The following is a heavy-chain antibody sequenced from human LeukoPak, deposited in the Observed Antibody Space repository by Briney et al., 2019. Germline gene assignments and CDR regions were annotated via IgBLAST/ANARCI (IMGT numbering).Heavy chain of an antibody. J-gene: IGHJ3*02. CDR2: ISYDGSNK. CDR1: GFTFSSYG. V-gene: IGHV3-30*19. Sequence: GGSLRLSCAASGFTFSSYGMHWVRQAPGKGLEWVAVISYDGSNKYYADSVKGRFTISRDNSKNTLYLQMNSLRAEDTAVYYCARDSSGSYGDAFDIWGQGTMVTVSS. D-gene: IGHD1-26*01. CDR3: ARDSSGSYGDAFDI.